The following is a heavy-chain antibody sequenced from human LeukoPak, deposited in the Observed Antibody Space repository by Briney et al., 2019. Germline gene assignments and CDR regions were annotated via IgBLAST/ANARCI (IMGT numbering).Heavy chain of an antibody. CDR3: ARAFRDYFDY. CDR2: IYYSGST. J-gene: IGHJ4*02. V-gene: IGHV4-30-4*08. CDR1: GGSISSGDYY. Sequence: SETLSLTCTVSGGSISSGDYYWSWIRQPPGKGLEWIGYIYYSGSTYYNPSLTSRVTISVDTSKNQFSLKLSSVTAAHTAVYYCARAFRDYFDYWGQGTLVTVSS.